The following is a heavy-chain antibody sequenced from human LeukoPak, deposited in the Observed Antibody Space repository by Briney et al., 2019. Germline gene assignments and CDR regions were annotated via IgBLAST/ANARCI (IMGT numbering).Heavy chain of an antibody. CDR2: INPNSGGT. J-gene: IGHJ4*02. V-gene: IGHV1-2*02. Sequence: ASVRVSCKASGYTFAGYYMHWVRQAPGQGLEWMGWINPNSGGTNYAQKFQGRVTMTRDTSISTAYMELSRLRSDDTAVYYCARGGYSGYDSYFDYWGQGTLVTVSS. CDR3: ARGGYSGYDSYFDY. CDR1: GYTFAGYY. D-gene: IGHD5-12*01.